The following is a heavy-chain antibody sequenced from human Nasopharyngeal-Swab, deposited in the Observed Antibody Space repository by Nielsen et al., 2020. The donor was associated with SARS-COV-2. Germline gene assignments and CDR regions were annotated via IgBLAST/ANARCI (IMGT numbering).Heavy chain of an antibody. Sequence: GSLRLSCAASGFTFSSYGMHWVRQAPGKGLEWVAVISYDGSNKYYADSVKGRFTISRDNSKNTLYLQMNSLRAEDTAVYYCARGHNPYCGGDCYSLAPDYWGQGTLVTVSS. D-gene: IGHD2-21*02. CDR1: GFTFSSYG. CDR3: ARGHNPYCGGDCYSLAPDY. J-gene: IGHJ4*02. V-gene: IGHV3-30*03. CDR2: ISYDGSNK.